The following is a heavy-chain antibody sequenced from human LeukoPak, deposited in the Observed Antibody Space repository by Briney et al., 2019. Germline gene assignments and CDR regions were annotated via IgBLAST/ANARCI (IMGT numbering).Heavy chain of an antibody. D-gene: IGHD2-21*01. Sequence: SETLSLTCTVSGGSISSGSYYWSWIRQPAWKGLEWLGRIYTSGSTNYNPSLKSRVTISVDTSKNQFSLKLSSVTAADTAVYYCARDSFHMRNRPYFDYWGQGTLVTVSS. CDR1: GGSISSGSYY. CDR3: ARDSFHMRNRPYFDY. J-gene: IGHJ4*02. CDR2: IYTSGST. V-gene: IGHV4-61*02.